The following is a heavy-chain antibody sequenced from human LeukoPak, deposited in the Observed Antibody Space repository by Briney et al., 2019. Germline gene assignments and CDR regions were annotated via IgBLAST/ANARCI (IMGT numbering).Heavy chain of an antibody. V-gene: IGHV4-34*01. Sequence: SETLSLTYAVNGGSFSGYYWSWIRQPPGKGLEWIGEINHSGSTNYNPSLKSRVTIPVNTSMNQFSRKLRSVTAARTAVYYCARGSGYSGSSGWGQGTLVTVSS. J-gene: IGHJ4*02. D-gene: IGHD1-26*01. CDR1: GGSFSGYY. CDR3: ARGSGYSGSSG. CDR2: INHSGST.